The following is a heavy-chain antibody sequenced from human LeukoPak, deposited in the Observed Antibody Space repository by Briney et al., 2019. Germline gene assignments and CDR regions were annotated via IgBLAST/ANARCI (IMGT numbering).Heavy chain of an antibody. CDR3: AREITRYFDWLASYGMDV. CDR2: IYSGGST. V-gene: IGHV3-53*01. D-gene: IGHD3-9*01. Sequence: PGGSLRLSRAASGFTVSSNYMSWVRQAPGKGLEWVSVIYSGGSTYYADSVKGRFTISRDNSKNTLYLQMNSLRAEDTAVYYCAREITRYFDWLASYGMDVWGQGTTVTVSS. J-gene: IGHJ6*02. CDR1: GFTVSSNY.